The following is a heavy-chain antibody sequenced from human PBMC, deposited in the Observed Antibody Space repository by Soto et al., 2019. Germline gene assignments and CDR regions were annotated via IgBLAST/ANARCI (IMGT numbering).Heavy chain of an antibody. J-gene: IGHJ4*02. D-gene: IGHD5-18*01. CDR1: CGSISSSNW. V-gene: IGHV4-4*02. CDR2: IYHSGST. CDR3: ARAKGKLWHDY. Sequence: SETLSLTCAVSCGSISSSNWWSWVRQPPGKGLEWIGEIYHSGSTNYNPSLKSRVTISVDKSKNQFSLKLSSVTAADTAVYYCARAKGKLWHDYWGKGPLVTVSS.